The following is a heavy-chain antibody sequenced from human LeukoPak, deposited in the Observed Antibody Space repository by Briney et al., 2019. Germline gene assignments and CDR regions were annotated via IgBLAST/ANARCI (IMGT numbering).Heavy chain of an antibody. CDR3: ARRELLGYSYGLRTFNI. Sequence: PGGSLRLSCAASGFTVGSNYMSWVRQAPGKGLEWVSVIYSGGIYNDGTTNYGDSVKGRFTISRDNSKNTLYLQMNSLRAEDTAVYYCARRELLGYSYGLRTFNIWGQGTTVTVSS. CDR1: GFTVGSNY. V-gene: IGHV3-66*04. J-gene: IGHJ3*02. D-gene: IGHD5-18*01. CDR2: IYSGGIYNDGTT.